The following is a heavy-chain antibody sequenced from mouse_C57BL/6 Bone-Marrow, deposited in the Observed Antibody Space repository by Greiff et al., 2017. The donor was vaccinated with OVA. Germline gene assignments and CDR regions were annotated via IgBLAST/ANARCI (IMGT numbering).Heavy chain of an antibody. CDR3: APYGTFDY. V-gene: IGHV1-26*01. J-gene: IGHJ2*01. CDR2: INPNNGGT. CDR1: GYTFTDYY. Sequence: EVQLQQSEPELVKPGASVKISCKASGYTFTDYYMNWVKQSHGKSLEWIGDINPNNGGTSYNQKFKGKATLTVDKSSSTAYMELRSLTSEDSAVYYCAPYGTFDYWGQGTTLTVSS. D-gene: IGHD2-1*01.